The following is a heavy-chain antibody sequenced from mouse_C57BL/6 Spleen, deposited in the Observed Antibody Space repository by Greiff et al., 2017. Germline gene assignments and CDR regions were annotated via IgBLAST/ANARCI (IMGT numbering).Heavy chain of an antibody. D-gene: IGHD2-4*01. CDR3: ARLNDYDGYYYAMDY. J-gene: IGHJ4*01. CDR1: GYTFTSYW. V-gene: IGHV1-52*01. CDR2: IDPSDSET. Sequence: QVQLQQPGAELVRPGSSVKLSCKASGYTFTSYWMHWVKQRPIQGLEWIGNIDPSDSETHYNQKFKDKATLTVDKSSSTAYMQLSSLTSEDSAVYYCARLNDYDGYYYAMDYWGQGTSVTVSS.